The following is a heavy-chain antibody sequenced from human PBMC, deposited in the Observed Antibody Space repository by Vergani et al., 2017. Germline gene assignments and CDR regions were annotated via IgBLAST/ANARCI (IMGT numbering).Heavy chain of an antibody. CDR1: GGSINPSSSF. Sequence: QLQLQESGPGLVKPSETLSLICTVSGGSINPSSSFWGWIRQSPGKGLEWIGYIFYSGTTYDNPSLRSRLTISVDTSQNQFSLKLRSVTAADTAVYYCARVDTQVPATSHFYYMDVWGKGTTVVVSS. CDR2: IFYSGTT. D-gene: IGHD6-25*01. V-gene: IGHV4-31*03. J-gene: IGHJ6*03. CDR3: ARVDTQVPATSHFYYMDV.